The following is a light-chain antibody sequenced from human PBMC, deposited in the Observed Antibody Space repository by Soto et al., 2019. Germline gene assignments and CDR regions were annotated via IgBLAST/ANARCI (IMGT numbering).Light chain of an antibody. J-gene: IGKJ5*01. CDR1: QSVSSSH. CDR2: GAS. V-gene: IGKV3-20*01. Sequence: EIVLTQSPGTLSLSPGERATLSCRASQSVSSSHLAWYQQKPGQAPRLLIFGASSRATGIPERFSGSGSGTDFTLTISRLEPEDLAVYYCQQYDSSPITFGQGTRLEIK. CDR3: QQYDSSPIT.